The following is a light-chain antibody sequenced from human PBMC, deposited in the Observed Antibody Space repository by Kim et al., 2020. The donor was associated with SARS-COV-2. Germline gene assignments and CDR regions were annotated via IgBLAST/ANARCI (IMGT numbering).Light chain of an antibody. J-gene: IGLJ2*01. CDR2: DSS. Sequence: QSVLTQPPSVSAAPGQKVTISCSGGGSNIGNNYVSWYQQFPGTAPKLLIYDSSKRPSGIPDRFSGSKSGTSATLGITGLQTGDEANYYCATWDSSLSDVVFGGGTQLTVL. CDR3: ATWDSSLSDVV. V-gene: IGLV1-51*01. CDR1: GSNIGNNY.